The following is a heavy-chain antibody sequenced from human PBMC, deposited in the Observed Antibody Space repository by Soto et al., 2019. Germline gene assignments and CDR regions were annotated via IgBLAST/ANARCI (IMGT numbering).Heavy chain of an antibody. CDR3: ARGMTTVTTIDY. CDR1: GGSISSGGYS. D-gene: IGHD4-4*01. CDR2: IYHSGST. V-gene: IGHV4-30-2*01. J-gene: IGHJ4*02. Sequence: SETLSLTCAVSGGSISSGGYSWSWIRQPPGKGLEWIGYIYHSGSTYYNPSLKSRVTISVDRSENQFSLKLSSVTAADTAVYYCARGMTTVTTIDYWGQGTLVTVSS.